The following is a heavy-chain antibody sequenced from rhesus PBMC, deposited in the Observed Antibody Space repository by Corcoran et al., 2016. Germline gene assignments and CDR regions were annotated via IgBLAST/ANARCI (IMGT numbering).Heavy chain of an antibody. J-gene: IGHJ4*01. D-gene: IGHD5-24*01. CDR2: IYGSGSST. Sequence: QLQLQEAGPGLVKPSKPLSVTCAVSGGSISSSYWSWIRQGPGKGLEWIGYIYGSGSSTNYNPSLKSRVTLSVDTSKNQLSLKLSSVTAADTAVYDCASALPGYRTYYFDYWGQGVLVTVSS. V-gene: IGHV4-169*02. CDR1: GGSISSSY. CDR3: ASALPGYRTYYFDY.